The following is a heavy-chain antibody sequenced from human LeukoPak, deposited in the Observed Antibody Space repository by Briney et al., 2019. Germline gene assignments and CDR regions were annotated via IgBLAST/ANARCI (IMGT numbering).Heavy chain of an antibody. CDR1: GGTFSSYA. CDR2: IIPILGIA. D-gene: IGHD1-26*01. Sequence: SVKVSCKASGGTFSSYAISWVRQTPGQGLEWMGRIIPILGIANYAQKLQGRVTMTTDTSTSTAYMELRSPRSDDTAVYYCARDGVGATTGNYWGQGTLVTVSS. V-gene: IGHV1-69*04. CDR3: ARDGVGATTGNY. J-gene: IGHJ4*02.